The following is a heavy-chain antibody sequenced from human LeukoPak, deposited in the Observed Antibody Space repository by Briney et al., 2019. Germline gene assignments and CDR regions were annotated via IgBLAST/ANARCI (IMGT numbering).Heavy chain of an antibody. CDR2: MNPKSGNT. V-gene: IGHV1-8*03. Sequence: ASVKVSCKASGYTFTRYDINWVRQATGQGLEWMGWMNPKSGNTGHAQKFQGRVTITRDTSISTVYMELSSLRSEDTAVYFCARSFSSSWYYYYYYYMDVWGKGTTVTVSS. CDR1: GYTFTRYD. CDR3: ARSFSSSWYYYYYYYMDV. J-gene: IGHJ6*03. D-gene: IGHD6-13*01.